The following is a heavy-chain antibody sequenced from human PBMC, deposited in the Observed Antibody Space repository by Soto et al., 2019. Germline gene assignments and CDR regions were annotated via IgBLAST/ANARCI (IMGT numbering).Heavy chain of an antibody. CDR1: GYTFTSYY. V-gene: IGHV1-46*01. CDR3: ARDGRSSYSSGWYYFDY. Sequence: QVQLVQSGAEVKKPAASVKVSCKASGYTFTSYYIHWVRQAPGPGIVRMGIINASGGSTSYEQTFQGRVNMTRDTSKSTVYMELSSLRSEDTAVYYCARDGRSSYSSGWYYFDYWGQGTLVTVSS. D-gene: IGHD6-19*01. J-gene: IGHJ4*02. CDR2: INASGGST.